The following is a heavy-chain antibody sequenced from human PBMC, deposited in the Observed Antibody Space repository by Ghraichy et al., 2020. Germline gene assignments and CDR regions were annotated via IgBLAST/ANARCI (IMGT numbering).Heavy chain of an antibody. D-gene: IGHD4-17*01. J-gene: IGHJ5*02. V-gene: IGHV3-7*03. CDR2: IKQDGSDK. CDR3: ARAKVHYGQYGNWFDP. CDR1: GFTFSSYW. Sequence: GGSLRLSCAASGFTFSSYWMTWVRQAPGKGLEWVANIKQDGSDKNYVDSVKDRFTISRDNAKNSLYLQMNSLRAEDTAVYYCARAKVHYGQYGNWFDPWGQGTLVTVSS.